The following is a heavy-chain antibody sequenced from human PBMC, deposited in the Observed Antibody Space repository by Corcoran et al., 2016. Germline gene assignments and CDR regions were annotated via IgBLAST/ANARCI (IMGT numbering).Heavy chain of an antibody. CDR1: GFTFSNAW. CDR2: IKSKTDGGTT. Sequence: EVQLVESGGGLVKPGGSLRLSCAASGFTFSNAWMNWVRQAPGKGLEWVGRIKSKTDGGTTDYAAPVKGRFTISRDDSKNTLYLQMNSLKTEATSVYYCTTHTYCSGSYSVVEFDYWGQGTLVTVSS. V-gene: IGHV3-15*07. CDR3: TTHTYCSGSYSVVEFDY. J-gene: IGHJ4*02. D-gene: IGHD3-10*01.